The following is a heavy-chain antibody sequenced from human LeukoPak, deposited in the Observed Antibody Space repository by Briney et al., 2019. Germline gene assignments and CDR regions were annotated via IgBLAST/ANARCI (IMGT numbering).Heavy chain of an antibody. Sequence: PGGSLRLSCAASGFTFDDYAMHWVRQAPGKGLEWVSGISWNSGSIGYADSVKGRFTISRDNAKNSLYLQMNSLRVEDTAVYYCALYTYGYSFDYWGQGALVIVSS. D-gene: IGHD4-17*01. CDR3: ALYTYGYSFDY. CDR1: GFTFDDYA. V-gene: IGHV3-9*01. CDR2: ISWNSGSI. J-gene: IGHJ4*02.